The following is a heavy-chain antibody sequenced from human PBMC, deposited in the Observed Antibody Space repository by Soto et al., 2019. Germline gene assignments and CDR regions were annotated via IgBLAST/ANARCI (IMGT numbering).Heavy chain of an antibody. V-gene: IGHV1-18*01. CDR2: ISDVNGQT. J-gene: IGHJ6*02. CDR3: ARGGDYYYGLDV. D-gene: IGHD3-16*01. Sequence: QVQLVQSGDEVKKPGASVKVSCRASGYTFTSYGVSWVRQAPGQGLEWMGWISDVNGQTNYIQKVQGRVTLTTEASTSTAYMELRSLRSDDTDVYDCARGGDYYYGLDVWGQGTTVTVSS. CDR1: GYTFTSYG.